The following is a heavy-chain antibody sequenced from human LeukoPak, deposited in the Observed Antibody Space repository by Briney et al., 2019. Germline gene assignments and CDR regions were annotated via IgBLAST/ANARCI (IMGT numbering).Heavy chain of an antibody. V-gene: IGHV3-64D*09. J-gene: IGHJ4*02. CDR1: GFIFSSYA. CDR2: ISSNGGST. CDR3: VKGYCSSTSCYAFDY. Sequence: GGSLRLSCSASGFIFSSYAIHWVRQAPGKGLEYVSGISSNGGSTYYADSVKGRFTISRDNSKNTLYLQMNSLRAEDTAVYYCVKGYCSSTSCYAFDYWGQGTLVTVSS. D-gene: IGHD2-2*01.